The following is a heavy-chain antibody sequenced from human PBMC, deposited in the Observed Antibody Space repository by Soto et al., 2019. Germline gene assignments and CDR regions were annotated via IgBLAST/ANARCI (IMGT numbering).Heavy chain of an antibody. CDR2: ISGSGGST. CDR3: AKEGEHSSGWANFDY. Sequence: EVQLLESGGGLVQPGGSLRLSCAASGFTFSSYAISWVRQAPGKGLEWVSAISGSGGSTYYADSVKGRFTISRDNSKHTLYLQMNSLRAEDTAVYYCAKEGEHSSGWANFDYWGQGTLVTVSS. J-gene: IGHJ4*02. CDR1: GFTFSSYA. V-gene: IGHV3-23*01. D-gene: IGHD6-19*01.